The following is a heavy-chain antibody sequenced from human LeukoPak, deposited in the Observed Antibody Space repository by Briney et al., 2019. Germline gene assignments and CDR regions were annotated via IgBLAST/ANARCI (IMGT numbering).Heavy chain of an antibody. D-gene: IGHD3-22*01. J-gene: IGHJ3*02. CDR3: ARDNQWLNAFDI. CDR1: GGSIDHYY. CDR2: SYYIEST. V-gene: IGHV4-59*01. Sequence: SETLSLTCTVSGGSIDHYYWSWIRQPPGKGLEWIGYSYYIESTNYNPSLKSRVTISVDTSRNRFSLKLSSVTAADAAMYYCARDNQWLNAFDIWGQGTMVTVSS.